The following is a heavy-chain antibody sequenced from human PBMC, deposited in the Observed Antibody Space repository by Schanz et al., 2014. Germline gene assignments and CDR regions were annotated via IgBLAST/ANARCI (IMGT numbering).Heavy chain of an antibody. V-gene: IGHV3-66*01. J-gene: IGHJ4*02. Sequence: EGQLAESGGGLVQPGGSLRLSCAVSGFTVSSNHMSWVRQAPGKGLEWVSVIYSGIGAYYADSVKDRFTVSRDNSKNTLYLQMNSLRAEDTAVYYCAKQINYDILTVTRNWGQGTLVTVSS. CDR2: IYSGIGA. CDR3: AKQINYDILTVTRN. D-gene: IGHD3-9*01. CDR1: GFTVSSNH.